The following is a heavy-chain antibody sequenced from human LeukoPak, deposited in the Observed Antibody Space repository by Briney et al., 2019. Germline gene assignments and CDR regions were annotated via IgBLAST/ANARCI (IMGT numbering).Heavy chain of an antibody. CDR3: ARGGTAAGYYFGMDV. CDR1: GFTFSSYW. CDR2: INGDGSRT. V-gene: IGHV3-74*01. D-gene: IGHD6-13*01. Sequence: GGSLRLSCAASGFTFSSYWMHWVRQAPGRGLVWVSRINGDGSRTTYADSVKGRFTISRDNAENSLYLQMNSLRAEDTAIYYCARGGTAAGYYFGMDVWGQGTTVTVSS. J-gene: IGHJ6*02.